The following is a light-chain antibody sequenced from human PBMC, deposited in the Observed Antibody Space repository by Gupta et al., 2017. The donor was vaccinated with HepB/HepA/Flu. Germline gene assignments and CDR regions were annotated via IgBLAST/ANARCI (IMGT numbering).Light chain of an antibody. CDR2: QGS. J-gene: IGLJ2*01. V-gene: IGLV3-1*01. CDR3: QAWDTSHVI. CDR1: KLGDKP. Sequence: SYTLSQPPSVSVSPGQTGYISCSGDKLGDKPVCWYQQKPGQSPVLVIYQGSRRPSGIPDRYSGSTSGDTATLTISGTQAIDEADYYCQAWDTSHVIFGGGTKLTVL.